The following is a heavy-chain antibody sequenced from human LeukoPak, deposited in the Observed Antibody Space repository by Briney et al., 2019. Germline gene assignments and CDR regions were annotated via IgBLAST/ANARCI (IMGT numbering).Heavy chain of an antibody. V-gene: IGHV3-30*19. Sequence: SGGSLGLSCAASGFTFSFYGMHWVRQAPGKGLEWVAVVWYDGSKKYYADSVKGRFTISRDNSKNTVYLQMNSLRVEDTAVYYCAGEEDLRELRGGREFFQYWGQGTLVTVSS. J-gene: IGHJ1*01. CDR2: VWYDGSKK. CDR3: AGEEDLRELRGGREFFQY. CDR1: GFTFSFYG. D-gene: IGHD3-10*01.